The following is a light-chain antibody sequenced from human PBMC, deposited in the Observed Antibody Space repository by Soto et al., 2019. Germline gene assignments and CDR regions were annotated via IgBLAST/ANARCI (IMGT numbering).Light chain of an antibody. J-gene: IGLJ1*01. CDR1: SSNIGANS. V-gene: IGLV1-44*01. CDR3: AAWDDSLNGYV. Sequence: QSVLTQPPSASGTPGQRVTISCFGSSSNIGANSVNWYQQVPGTAPELLIYSFDRRPSGVPERFSGSKSGTSASLAISGLQSEDEADYYCAAWDDSLNGYVFGPGTKLTVL. CDR2: SFD.